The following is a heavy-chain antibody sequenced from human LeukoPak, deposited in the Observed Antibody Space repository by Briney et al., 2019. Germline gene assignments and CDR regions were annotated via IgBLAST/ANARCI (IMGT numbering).Heavy chain of an antibody. Sequence: PSETLSLTCTVSGGSISSYYWSWIRQPPGKGLEWIGYIYYSGSTNYNPSLKSRVTISVDTSKNQFSLKLSSVTAADTAVYYCAGTPSEDWFDPWGQGTLVTVSS. CDR1: GGSISSYY. J-gene: IGHJ5*02. D-gene: IGHD1-14*01. CDR2: IYYSGST. CDR3: AGTPSEDWFDP. V-gene: IGHV4-59*08.